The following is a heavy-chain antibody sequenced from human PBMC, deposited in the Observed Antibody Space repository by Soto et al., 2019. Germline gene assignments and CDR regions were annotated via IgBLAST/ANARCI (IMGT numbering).Heavy chain of an antibody. J-gene: IGHJ6*02. Sequence: ASGKVSCKGSGYTFTSYGISWVRQAPGQGLEWMGWISAYNGNTNYAQKLQGRVTMTTDTSTSTAYMELRSLRSDDTAVYYCARDTAAAGTYYYGMDVWGQGTTVTVSS. D-gene: IGHD6-13*01. CDR3: ARDTAAAGTYYYGMDV. CDR1: GYTFTSYG. V-gene: IGHV1-18*01. CDR2: ISAYNGNT.